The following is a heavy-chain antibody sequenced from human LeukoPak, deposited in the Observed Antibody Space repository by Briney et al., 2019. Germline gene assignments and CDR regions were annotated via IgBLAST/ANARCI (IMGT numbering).Heavy chain of an antibody. J-gene: IGHJ4*02. Sequence: PGGSLKLSCAASGFTFSGSAMHWVRQASGKGLEWVGRVRSKANSYATAYAASVKGRFTISRDDSKNTAYLQMNSLKTEDTAVYYCTRRNDGGYAYWGQGTLVTVSS. CDR1: GFTFSGSA. D-gene: IGHD1-1*01. V-gene: IGHV3-73*01. CDR2: VRSKANSYAT. CDR3: TRRNDGGYAY.